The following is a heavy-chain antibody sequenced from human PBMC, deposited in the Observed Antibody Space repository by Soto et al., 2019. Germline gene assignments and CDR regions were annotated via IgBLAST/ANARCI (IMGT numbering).Heavy chain of an antibody. CDR1: GFTFSDYY. Sequence: GGSLRLSCAASGFTFSDYYMSWIRQAPGKGLEWVSYISSSSSYTNYADSVKGRFTISRDNAKNSLYLQMNSLRAEDTAVYYCARDMSRSHQPYYYYYYGMDVWGQGTTVTVFS. V-gene: IGHV3-11*06. D-gene: IGHD2-15*01. CDR3: ARDMSRSHQPYYYYYYGMDV. CDR2: ISSSSSYT. J-gene: IGHJ6*02.